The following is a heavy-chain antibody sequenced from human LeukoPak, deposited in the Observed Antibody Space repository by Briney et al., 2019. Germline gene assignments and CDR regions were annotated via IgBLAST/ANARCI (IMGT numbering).Heavy chain of an antibody. Sequence: PGGSLRLSCAASGFTFSSYSMNWVRQAPGKGLEWVASISSSSSYIYYADSVKGRFTISRDNAKNSLYLQMNSLRAEDTAVYYCAKDRCSSTSCVPHYWGQGTLVTVSS. J-gene: IGHJ4*02. D-gene: IGHD2-2*01. V-gene: IGHV3-21*01. CDR3: AKDRCSSTSCVPHY. CDR2: ISSSSSYI. CDR1: GFTFSSYS.